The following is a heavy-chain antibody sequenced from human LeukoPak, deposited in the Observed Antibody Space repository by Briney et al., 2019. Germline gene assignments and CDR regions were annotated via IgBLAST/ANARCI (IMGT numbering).Heavy chain of an antibody. D-gene: IGHD3-22*01. V-gene: IGHV4-4*07. CDR1: GGSISSYY. CDR3: ARFYDSSGYSYYFDY. J-gene: IGHJ4*02. CDR2: IYTSGST. Sequence: SETLSLTCTVRGGSISSYYWSRIRQPAGKRLEWIGRIYTSGSTNYNSSLQSRVTMSVDTHNNQFSLKLSSVTAADTAVYYCARFYDSSGYSYYFDYWVQGTLVTVSS.